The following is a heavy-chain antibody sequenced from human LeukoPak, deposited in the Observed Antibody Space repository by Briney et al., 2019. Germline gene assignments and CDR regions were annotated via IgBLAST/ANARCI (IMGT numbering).Heavy chain of an antibody. CDR3: ARDIRGHSGYDSSLDH. D-gene: IGHD5-12*01. J-gene: IGHJ4*02. V-gene: IGHV3-33*01. Sequence: GGSLRLSCVVSGFTFDNYGMHWVRQAPGKGLEWVALIWYDGSNKYYADSVKGRFTISRDNSKNTLYLQMNNLRAEDTAVYYCARDIRGHSGYDSSLDHWGQGTLVTDSS. CDR1: GFTFDNYG. CDR2: IWYDGSNK.